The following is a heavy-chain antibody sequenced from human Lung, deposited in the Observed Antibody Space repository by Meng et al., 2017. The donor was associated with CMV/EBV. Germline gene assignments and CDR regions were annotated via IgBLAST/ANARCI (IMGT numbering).Heavy chain of an antibody. CDR1: GYTFKHHG. CDR2: ISCYNGDT. D-gene: IGHD6-19*01. CDR3: ARDPSNTSGRYAYFDY. Sequence: QAQLVQAGGEVKKPGASVRVSCKASGYTFKHHGISWIRQAPGQGLEWMGWISCYNGDTNYAQKLQGRVTMTTDTSTNTAYMDPRGLRSDDTAVYYCARDPSNTSGRYAYFDYWGQGTLVTVSS. V-gene: IGHV1-18*01. J-gene: IGHJ4*02.